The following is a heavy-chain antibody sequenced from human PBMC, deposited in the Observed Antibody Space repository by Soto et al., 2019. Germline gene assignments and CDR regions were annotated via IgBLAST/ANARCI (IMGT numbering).Heavy chain of an antibody. CDR2: ISYDGSNK. Sequence: GGSLRLSCAASGFTFSSYGMHWVRQAPGKGLEWVAVISYDGSNKYYADSVKGRFTISRDNSKNTLYLQMNSLRAEDTAVYYCAKDLFSTTIRLRGNPLDYWGQGTLVTVSS. D-gene: IGHD3-22*01. V-gene: IGHV3-30*18. J-gene: IGHJ4*02. CDR3: AKDLFSTTIRLRGNPLDY. CDR1: GFTFSSYG.